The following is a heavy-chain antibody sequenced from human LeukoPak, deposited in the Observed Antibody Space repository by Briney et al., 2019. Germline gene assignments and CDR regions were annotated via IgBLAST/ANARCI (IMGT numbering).Heavy chain of an antibody. CDR1: GYSISSGYY. V-gene: IGHV4-38-2*02. D-gene: IGHD6-13*01. J-gene: IGHJ4*02. Sequence: SETLSLTCTVSGYSISSGYYWGWIRQPPGKGLEWIGYIYYSGSTYYNPSLKSRVTISVDTSKNQFSLKLSSVTAADTAVYYCARAQQLANFDYWGQGTLVTVSS. CDR3: ARAQQLANFDY. CDR2: IYYSGST.